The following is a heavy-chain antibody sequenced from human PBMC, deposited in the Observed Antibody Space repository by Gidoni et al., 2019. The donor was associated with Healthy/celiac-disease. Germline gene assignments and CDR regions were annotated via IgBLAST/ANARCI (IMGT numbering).Heavy chain of an antibody. CDR2: ISYSGST. CDR1: GGAISSSNYY. J-gene: IGHJ4*02. CDR3: ASVPDSSGWYYFDY. Sequence: QLQLQESGPGLVKPSETLSLTCTVSGGAISSSNYYWGWIRQPPGKGLEWIGSISYSGSTYYNPSLKSRVTISVDTSKNQFSLKLSSVTAADTAVYYCASVPDSSGWYYFDYWGQGPLVTVSS. V-gene: IGHV4-39*01. D-gene: IGHD6-19*01.